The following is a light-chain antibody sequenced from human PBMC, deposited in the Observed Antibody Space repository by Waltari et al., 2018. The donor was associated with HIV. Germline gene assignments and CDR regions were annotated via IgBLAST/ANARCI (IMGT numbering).Light chain of an antibody. Sequence: QSALTQPASVSGSPGQSITISCTGTSSDVGGYNYVSWYQQHPGQAPQLMIYEVSNRPSGVSNRFSGSKSGNTASLTISGLRAEDEADYYCISYTSSSTLYVFGTGTKVTVL. V-gene: IGLV2-14*01. CDR2: EVS. J-gene: IGLJ1*01. CDR1: SSDVGGYNY. CDR3: ISYTSSSTLYV.